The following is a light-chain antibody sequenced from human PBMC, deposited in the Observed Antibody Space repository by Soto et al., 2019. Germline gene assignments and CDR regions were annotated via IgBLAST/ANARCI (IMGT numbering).Light chain of an antibody. CDR2: EVN. Sequence: SARTQLASPSGSPAQSTTISCTGTSGETGDYDYVSWFQLRAGKAAKLMISEVNNRPSGVSNRFSCSKSGTTAYLTISGLQVEDEAEYFCFSFTTTSTHVFGTGTKVTVL. CDR1: SGETGDYDY. J-gene: IGLJ1*01. V-gene: IGLV2-14*01. CDR3: FSFTTTSTHV.